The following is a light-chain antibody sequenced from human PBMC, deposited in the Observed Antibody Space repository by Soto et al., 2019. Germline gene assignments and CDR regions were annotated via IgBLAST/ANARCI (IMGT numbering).Light chain of an antibody. Sequence: EIVLTQSPGTLSLSPGERATLSCRASQSVTSSCLAWYQQKPGQAPRLLIYGASTRATGIPDRFSGDGSVTHFTLTISRLEAEDFVMYYCQQYGSSPITFGQGTRLEIK. CDR3: QQYGSSPIT. V-gene: IGKV3-20*01. CDR2: GAS. CDR1: QSVTSSC. J-gene: IGKJ5*01.